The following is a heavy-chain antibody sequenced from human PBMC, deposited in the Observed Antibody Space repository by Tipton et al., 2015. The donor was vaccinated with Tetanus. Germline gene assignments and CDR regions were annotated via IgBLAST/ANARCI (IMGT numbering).Heavy chain of an antibody. Sequence: SGFIFSSYGIHWVRQAPGKGLEWVAVSWYDGTDKYYADSVKGRFTISRDNSKNILYLQMNSLRAEDTAVYYCAREADCGGGSCFSGDFDNWGQGTQVTVSS. CDR1: GFIFSSYG. CDR2: SWYDGTDK. CDR3: AREADCGGGSCFSGDFDN. J-gene: IGHJ4*02. D-gene: IGHD2-15*01. V-gene: IGHV3-33*01.